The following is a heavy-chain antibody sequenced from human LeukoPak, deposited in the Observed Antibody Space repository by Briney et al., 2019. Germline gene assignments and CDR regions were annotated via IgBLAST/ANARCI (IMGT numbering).Heavy chain of an antibody. Sequence: SETLSLTCTVSGGSISSSSYYWGWIRQPPGKGLEWIGSIYYSGSTYYNPSHKSRVTISVDTSKNQFSLKLSSVTAADTAVYYCARRGYSSSWPTFDYWGQGTLVTVSS. CDR3: ARRGYSSSWPTFDY. D-gene: IGHD6-13*01. CDR2: IYYSGST. J-gene: IGHJ4*02. CDR1: GGSISSSSYY. V-gene: IGHV4-39*01.